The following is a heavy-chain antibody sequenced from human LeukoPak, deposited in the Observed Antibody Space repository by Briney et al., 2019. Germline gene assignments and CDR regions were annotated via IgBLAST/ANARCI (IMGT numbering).Heavy chain of an antibody. CDR2: IDIPGNT. Sequence: GGSLRLSCAASGSTLSSYDMHWVRQATGKGLEWVSGIDIPGNTYYPDSVKGRFTMSRESAKNSLYLQMNSLRAGDTAVYYCARAVAGTHWFDPWGQGTLVTVSS. CDR1: GSTLSSYD. V-gene: IGHV3-13*01. D-gene: IGHD6-19*01. CDR3: ARAVAGTHWFDP. J-gene: IGHJ5*02.